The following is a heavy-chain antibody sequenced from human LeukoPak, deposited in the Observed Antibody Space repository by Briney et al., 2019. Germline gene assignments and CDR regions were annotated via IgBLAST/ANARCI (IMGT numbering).Heavy chain of an antibody. D-gene: IGHD4-17*01. CDR2: IYYSGST. Sequence: PSETLSLTCTVSGGSISSSSYYWGWIRQPPGKGLEWIGSIYYSGSTYYNPSLKSRVTISVDTSKNQFSLTLSSVTAAETEVYYYARRGMTTVRGGDYWGQGTLVTVSS. CDR1: GGSISSSSYY. V-gene: IGHV4-39*01. J-gene: IGHJ4*02. CDR3: ARRGMTTVRGGDY.